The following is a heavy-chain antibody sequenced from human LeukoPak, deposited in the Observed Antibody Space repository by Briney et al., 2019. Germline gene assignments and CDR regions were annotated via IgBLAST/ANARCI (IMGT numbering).Heavy chain of an antibody. J-gene: IGHJ4*02. CDR3: AKQVTAPGPIDY. CDR2: ISGSGGST. D-gene: IGHD2-21*02. Sequence: GGSLRLSCAASGFTFTTYAMSWVRQAPGKGLEWVSAISGSGGSTYYADSVKGRFTISRDNSKNTLYLQMNSLTAEGTAVYYCAKQVTAPGPIDYWGQGTLVTVS. CDR1: GFTFTTYA. V-gene: IGHV3-23*01.